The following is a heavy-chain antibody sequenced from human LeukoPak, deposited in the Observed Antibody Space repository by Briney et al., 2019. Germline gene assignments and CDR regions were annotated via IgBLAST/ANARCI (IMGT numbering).Heavy chain of an antibody. CDR1: GYSCTSYW. CDR2: IYPGDSDT. V-gene: IGHV5-51*01. CDR3: ARLAPSESTMIVESAFDI. J-gene: IGHJ3*02. D-gene: IGHD3-22*01. Sequence: GESLKISCQGSGYSCTSYWIGWVRQMPGKGLEWMGIIYPGDSDTRYSPSFQGQVTISADKSISTAYLQWSSLKASDTAMYYCARLAPSESTMIVESAFDIWGQGTMVTVSS.